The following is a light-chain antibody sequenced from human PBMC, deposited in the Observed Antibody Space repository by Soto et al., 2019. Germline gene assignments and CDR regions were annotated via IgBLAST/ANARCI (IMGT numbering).Light chain of an antibody. CDR3: QQFKRRIT. CDR1: QGISSA. J-gene: IGKJ5*01. Sequence: AIQLTQSPSSLSASVEDRVTITCRASQGISSALAWYQQKPGKAPKLLIYDASTLESGVPSRFRGSGSGTHFTLTISSLQPEDFATYYYQQFKRRITFGQGTRLEMK. CDR2: DAS. V-gene: IGKV1-13*02.